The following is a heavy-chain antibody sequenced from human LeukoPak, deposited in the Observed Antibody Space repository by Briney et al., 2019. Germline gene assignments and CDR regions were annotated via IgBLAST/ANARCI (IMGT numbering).Heavy chain of an antibody. CDR3: AKGGYYDFWSGYPTFDY. CDR2: ISGSGGST. Sequence: PGGSLRLSCAASGFTFSSYAMNWVRQAPGKGLEWVTAISGSGGSTYYADSVKGRFTISRDNSKNTLYLQMNSLRAEDTAVYYCAKGGYYDFWSGYPTFDYWGQGTLVTVSS. CDR1: GFTFSSYA. J-gene: IGHJ4*02. D-gene: IGHD3-3*01. V-gene: IGHV3-23*01.